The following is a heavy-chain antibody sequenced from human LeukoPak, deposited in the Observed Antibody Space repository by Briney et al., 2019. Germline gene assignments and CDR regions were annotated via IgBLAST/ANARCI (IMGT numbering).Heavy chain of an antibody. V-gene: IGHV3-30*02. CDR1: GFTFSSYG. CDR2: IRYDGSNK. Sequence: PGGSLRLSCAASGFTFSSYGMHWVRQAPGKGLEWVAFIRYDGSNKYYADSVKGRFTISRENSKNTLYLQMNSLRAEDTAVYYCAKSYDFWSGYYPPFDYWGQGTLVTVSS. CDR3: AKSYDFWSGYYPPFDY. J-gene: IGHJ4*02. D-gene: IGHD3-3*01.